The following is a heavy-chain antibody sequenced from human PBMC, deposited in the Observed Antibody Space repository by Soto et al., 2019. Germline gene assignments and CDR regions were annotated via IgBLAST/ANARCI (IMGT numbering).Heavy chain of an antibody. CDR3: ARAVAGTWGYYYYYMDV. CDR1: GYTFTTYP. J-gene: IGHJ6*03. CDR2: INPGNGDR. D-gene: IGHD6-19*01. V-gene: IGHV1-3*01. Sequence: GASVKVSCKASGYTFTTYPIHWVRQAPGQRLEWMGWINPGNGDRDYAQKLQGRVTMTTDTSTSTAYMELRSLRSDDTAVYYCARAVAGTWGYYYYYMDVWGKGTTVTVSS.